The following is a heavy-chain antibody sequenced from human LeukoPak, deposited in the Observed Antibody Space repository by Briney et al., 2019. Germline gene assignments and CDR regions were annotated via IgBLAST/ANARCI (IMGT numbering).Heavy chain of an antibody. J-gene: IGHJ4*02. CDR3: ARARGKYSSSWYFDY. CDR1: GFTVSSNY. V-gene: IGHV3-53*01. Sequence: PGGCLRLSCAASGFTVSSNYMSWVRQAPGKGLEWVSVIYSGGSTYYADSVKGRFTISRDNSKNTLYLQMNSLRAEDTAVYYCARARGKYSSSWYFDYWGQGTLVTVSS. D-gene: IGHD6-13*01. CDR2: IYSGGST.